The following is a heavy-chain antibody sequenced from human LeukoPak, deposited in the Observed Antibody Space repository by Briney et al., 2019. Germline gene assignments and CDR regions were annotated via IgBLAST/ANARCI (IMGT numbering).Heavy chain of an antibody. CDR2: IKQDGSEK. J-gene: IGHJ3*02. V-gene: IGHV3-7*01. CDR1: GFTFSSYW. Sequence: GGSLRLSCAASGFTFSSYWMSWVRQAPGKGPAWVANIKQDGSEKYYVDSVKGRFTISRDNAKNSLYLQMNSLRAEDTAVYYCARDILEMATITAPDAFDIWGQGTMVTVSS. CDR3: ARDILEMATITAPDAFDI. D-gene: IGHD5-24*01.